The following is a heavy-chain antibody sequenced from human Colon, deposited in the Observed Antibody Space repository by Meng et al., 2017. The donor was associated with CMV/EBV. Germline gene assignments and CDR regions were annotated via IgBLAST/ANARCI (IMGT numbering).Heavy chain of an antibody. CDR3: GRGRITYFDY. CDR2: MYYSGST. J-gene: IGHJ4*02. Sequence: QRQRAEPGHVMPSQSLSLACTVSGWCCSSGYYSWSLNRQRAGKEMEWNGYMYYSGSTNYDTSLKSRVTISVDTSKNQFSLKLCSVTAADTVLYYWGRGRITYFDYWGQGTLVTVSS. V-gene: IGHV4-30-4*01. CDR1: GWCCSSGYYS. D-gene: IGHD3-16*01.